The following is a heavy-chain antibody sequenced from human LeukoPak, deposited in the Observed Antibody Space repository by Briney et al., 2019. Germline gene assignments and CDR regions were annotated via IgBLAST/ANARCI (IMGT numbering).Heavy chain of an antibody. J-gene: IGHJ4*02. CDR2: INHSGST. CDR3: ARPPGGWYGGEEGIDY. Sequence: SETLSLTCTVSGGSISSSSYYWGWIRQPPGKGLEWIGEINHSGSTNYNPSLKSRVTISVDTSKNQFSLKLSSVTAADTAVYYCARPPGGWYGGEEGIDYWGQGTLVTVSS. CDR1: GGSISSSSYY. V-gene: IGHV4-39*07. D-gene: IGHD6-19*01.